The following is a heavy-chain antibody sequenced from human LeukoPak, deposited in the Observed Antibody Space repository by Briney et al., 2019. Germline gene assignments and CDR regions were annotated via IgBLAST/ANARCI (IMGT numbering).Heavy chain of an antibody. CDR2: INQDGSEE. D-gene: IGHD5-12*01. J-gene: IGHJ4*02. CDR3: VRDGGVSGYDLLDY. V-gene: IGHV3-7*01. CDR1: GFTFSHYW. Sequence: GGSLRLTCAASGFTFSHYWMTWVRQAPGKGLEWVAQINQDGSEEYYMDSVKARFTISRDNAKNSVFLQMNSLRAEDTAVYYCVRDGGVSGYDLLDYWGQGTLVTVSS.